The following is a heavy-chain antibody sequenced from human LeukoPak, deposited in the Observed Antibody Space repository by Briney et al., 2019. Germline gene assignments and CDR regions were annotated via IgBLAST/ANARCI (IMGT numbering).Heavy chain of an antibody. CDR1: GGSISSYY. CDR3: ARQRAGDCFDH. V-gene: IGHV4-59*01. J-gene: IGHJ5*02. Sequence: SETLSLTCTVSGGSISSYYWSWIRQSPGKGLEWIGYMYYSGSTYYNPSLKSRVTMSVDTSKNQFSLKLSSVTAADTAVYYCARQRAGDCFDHGGQGTLVTVSS. D-gene: IGHD6-25*01. CDR2: MYYSGST.